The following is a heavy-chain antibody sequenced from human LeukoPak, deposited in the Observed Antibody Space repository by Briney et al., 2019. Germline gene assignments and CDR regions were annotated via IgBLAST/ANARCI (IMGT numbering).Heavy chain of an antibody. CDR1: GGSISSYY. Sequence: SETLSLTCTVSGGSISSYYWSWIRQPPGKGLEWSGYIYYSGSTNYNPSLKSRVTISVDTSKNQFSLKLSSVTAADTAVYYCARARRQLLWFGELPYYYGMDVWGQGTTVTVSS. CDR2: IYYSGST. CDR3: ARARRQLLWFGELPYYYGMDV. J-gene: IGHJ6*02. V-gene: IGHV4-59*01. D-gene: IGHD3-10*01.